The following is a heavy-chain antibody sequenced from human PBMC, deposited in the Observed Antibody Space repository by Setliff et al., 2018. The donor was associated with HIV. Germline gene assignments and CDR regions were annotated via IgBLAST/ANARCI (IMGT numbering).Heavy chain of an antibody. D-gene: IGHD6-13*01. V-gene: IGHV4-59*11. CDR2: IYYSGGT. J-gene: IGHJ6*03. CDR1: GGSISSHY. CDR3: ARGFGSSWGGNYYYYYMDV. Sequence: SETLSLTCTVSGGSISSHYWSWIRQPPGKGLEWIGYIYYSGGTNYNPSLKSRVTISVDTSKNQFSLKLSSVTAADTAVYYCARGFGSSWGGNYYYYYMDVWSKGTTVTVSS.